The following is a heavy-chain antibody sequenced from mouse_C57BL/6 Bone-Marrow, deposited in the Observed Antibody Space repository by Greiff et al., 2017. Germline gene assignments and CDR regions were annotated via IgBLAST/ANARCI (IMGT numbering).Heavy chain of an antibody. CDR3: AKLQLDY. CDR1: GFTFSDYG. J-gene: IGHJ2*01. CDR2: ISSGSSTI. V-gene: IGHV5-17*01. Sequence: EVKRVESGGGLVKPGGSLKLSCAASGFTFSDYGMHWVRQAPEKGLEWVAYISSGSSTIYYADSVKSRFTISRDNAKNTLFLQMTSLRSEDTAMYYCAKLQLDYWGQGTTLTASS.